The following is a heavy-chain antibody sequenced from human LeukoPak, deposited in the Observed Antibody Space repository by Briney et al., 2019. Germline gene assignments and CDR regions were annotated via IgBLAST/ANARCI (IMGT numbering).Heavy chain of an antibody. CDR3: ARARDGGNSLEY. Sequence: PSETLSPTCTVSGGSISSGSYYWSWIRQPAGKGLEWIGRIYTSGSTNYNPSLKSRVTISVDTSKNQFSLKLSSVTAADTAVYYCARARDGGNSLEYWGQGTLVTVSS. V-gene: IGHV4-61*02. D-gene: IGHD4-23*01. CDR2: IYTSGST. CDR1: GGSISSGSYY. J-gene: IGHJ4*02.